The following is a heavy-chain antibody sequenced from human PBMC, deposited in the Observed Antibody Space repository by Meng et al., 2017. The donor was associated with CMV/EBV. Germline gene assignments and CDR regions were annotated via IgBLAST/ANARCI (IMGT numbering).Heavy chain of an antibody. J-gene: IGHJ4*02. CDR1: GGSIRSSSYY. D-gene: IGHD3-10*01. CDR3: ASLAGDY. V-gene: IGHV4-39*07. CDR2: IYYSGST. Sequence: HLQQPASGPGLVQPSEPLSLTATVAGGSIRSSSYYWGWIRQPPGKGLEWIGSIYYSGSTYYNPSLKSRVTISVDTSKNQFSLKLSSVTAADTAVYYCASLAGDYWGQGTLVTVSS.